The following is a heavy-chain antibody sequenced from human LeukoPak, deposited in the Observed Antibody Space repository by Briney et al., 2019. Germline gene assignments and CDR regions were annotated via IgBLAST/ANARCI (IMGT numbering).Heavy chain of an antibody. CDR3: ARARSKPNDFWSGYAAFDY. CDR2: IIPIFGTA. CDR1: GGTFSSYA. Sequence: GSSVKVSXKASGGTFSSYAISWVRQAPGQGLEWMGRIIPIFGTANYAQKFQGRVTITTDESTSTAYMELSSLRSEDTAVYYCARARSKPNDFWSGYAAFDYWGQGTLVTVSS. D-gene: IGHD3-3*01. V-gene: IGHV1-69*05. J-gene: IGHJ4*02.